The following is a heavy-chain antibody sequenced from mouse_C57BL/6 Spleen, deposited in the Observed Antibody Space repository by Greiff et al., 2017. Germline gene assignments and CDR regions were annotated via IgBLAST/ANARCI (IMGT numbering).Heavy chain of an antibody. V-gene: IGHV5-4*01. CDR2: ISDGGSYT. CDR3: ARGGGYYDYDGAY. Sequence: EVQLVESGGGLVKPGGSLKLSCAASGFTFSSYAMSWVRQTPEKRLEWVATISDGGSYTYSPDNVKGRFTISRDNAKNNQYLQMSHLKSEDTAMYYGARGGGYYDYDGAYWGQGTLVTVSA. CDR1: GFTFSSYA. J-gene: IGHJ3*01. D-gene: IGHD2-4*01.